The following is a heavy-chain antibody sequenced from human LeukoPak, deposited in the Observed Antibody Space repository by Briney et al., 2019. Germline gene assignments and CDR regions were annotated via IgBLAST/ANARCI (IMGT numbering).Heavy chain of an antibody. J-gene: IGHJ4*02. CDR3: ARGREHSYGPVAVDC. CDR2: INSDGSWT. V-gene: IGHV3-74*01. Sequence: GGSLRLSCAASGNYWMHWVRQAPGKGLVWVSHINSDGSWTSYADSVKGRFTISKDNAKNTVYLQMNSLRVEDTAVYYCARGREHSYGPVAVDCWGQGTLVTVSS. CDR1: GNYW. D-gene: IGHD5-18*01.